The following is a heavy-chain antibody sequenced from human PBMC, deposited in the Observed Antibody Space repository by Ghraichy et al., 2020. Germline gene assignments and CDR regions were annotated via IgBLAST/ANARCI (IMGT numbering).Heavy chain of an antibody. CDR1: GGSISSYY. Sequence: ETLSLTCTVSGGSISSYYWSWIRQPPGKGLEWIGYIYYSGSTNYNPSLKSRVTISVDTSKNQFSLKLSSVTAADTAVYYCARAPRTDTATPDAFDYWGQGTLVTVSS. D-gene: IGHD5-18*01. CDR3: ARAPRTDTATPDAFDY. CDR2: IYYSGST. J-gene: IGHJ4*02. V-gene: IGHV4-59*01.